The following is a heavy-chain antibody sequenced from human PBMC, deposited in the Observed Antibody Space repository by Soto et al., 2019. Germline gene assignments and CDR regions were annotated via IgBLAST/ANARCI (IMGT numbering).Heavy chain of an antibody. Sequence: EEQLLESGGGLVQPGGSLRLSCVDSGFPFSTYAMAWARQAPGKGLEWVSFINVSGGGTYYADSVKGRFTISRDNSKNTVYLQMNSLRAEDTAVYYCAKDAGYDISAPDAFDIWGQGTMVTVSS. D-gene: IGHD3-3*01. J-gene: IGHJ3*02. CDR1: GFPFSTYA. V-gene: IGHV3-23*01. CDR3: AKDAGYDISAPDAFDI. CDR2: INVSGGGT.